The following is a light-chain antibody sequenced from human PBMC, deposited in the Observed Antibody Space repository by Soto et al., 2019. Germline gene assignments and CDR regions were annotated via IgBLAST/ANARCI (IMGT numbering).Light chain of an antibody. V-gene: IGKV1-5*03. J-gene: IGKJ4*01. Sequence: DIQMTQPPSTLSASLGDRVTITCRASQTIDSWLAWYQQRPGKPPNLLIYKASTLASGVPSRFSGSGSGTDFTLTISSLQPEDFATYYCQQLNSYPLPTFGGGTKVDI. CDR3: QQLNSYPLPT. CDR2: KAS. CDR1: QTIDSW.